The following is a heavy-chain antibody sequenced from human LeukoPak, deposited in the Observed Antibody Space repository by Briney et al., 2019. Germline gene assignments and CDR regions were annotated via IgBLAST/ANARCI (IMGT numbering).Heavy chain of an antibody. CDR2: IDPNSGET. CDR3: ARSGSTGYSLDY. V-gene: IGHV1-2*02. J-gene: IGHJ4*02. Sequence: ASVKVSCKASGYSFTGYFIHWVRQAPGQGLEWMGCIDPNSGETKYAQKFQGRVSMPRDTSPRTAYMELSRLRSDDTAVYFCARSGSTGYSLDYWGQGTLVTVSS. CDR1: GYSFTGYF. D-gene: IGHD3-22*01.